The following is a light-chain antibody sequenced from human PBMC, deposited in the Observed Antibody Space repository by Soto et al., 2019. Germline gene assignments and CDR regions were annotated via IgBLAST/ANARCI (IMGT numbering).Light chain of an antibody. CDR3: KQYNSYPYT. V-gene: IGKV1-5*01. CDR2: DAS. J-gene: IGKJ2*01. Sequence: DIQMTQSPSTLSASVGDRVTITCRASQSISSWLAWYQQKPGKAPKLLIYDASSLESGVPSMFSGSGSGTEFTLTISSLQPDDFATYYCKQYNSYPYTFGQGTKLEIK. CDR1: QSISSW.